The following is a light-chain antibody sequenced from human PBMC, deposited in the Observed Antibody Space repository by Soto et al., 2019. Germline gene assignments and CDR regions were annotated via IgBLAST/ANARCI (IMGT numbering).Light chain of an antibody. CDR1: LSVSSSY. V-gene: IGKV3-20*01. CDR2: GAS. Sequence: EIVLTQSPGTLSLSPGEIATLSCRASLSVSSSYLAWYQQKPGQAPRLLIYGASSRATGIPDRFSGSGSGTDFTLTISRLEPEDFAVYYCQQYGSSLTWTFGQGTKVEIK. J-gene: IGKJ1*01. CDR3: QQYGSSLTWT.